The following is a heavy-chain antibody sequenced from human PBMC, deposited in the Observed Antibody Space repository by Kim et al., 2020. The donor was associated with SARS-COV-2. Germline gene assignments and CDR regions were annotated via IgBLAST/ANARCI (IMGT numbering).Heavy chain of an antibody. V-gene: IGHV4-30-4*01. D-gene: IGHD3-10*01. J-gene: IGHJ6*02. CDR2: IYYSGTT. Sequence: SETLSHTCTVSGGSISSGDYYWSWIRQTPGKGLEWIGYIYYSGTTYYNPSLKSRVTISVDTSKNQFSLKLSSVTAADTAVYHCARVGGSGSHSFYGVDVWGQGTTVTVSS. CDR1: GGSISSGDYY. CDR3: ARVGGSGSHSFYGVDV.